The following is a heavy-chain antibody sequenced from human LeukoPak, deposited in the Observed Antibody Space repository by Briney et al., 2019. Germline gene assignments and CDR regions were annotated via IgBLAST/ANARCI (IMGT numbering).Heavy chain of an antibody. D-gene: IGHD6-6*01. Sequence: SETLSLTCTVSGGSISSYYWSWIRQPAGKGLEWIGRIYTSGSTNYNPSLKSQVTMSVDTSKNQFSLKLSSVTAADTAVYYCARVYSIAARPTYYYYMDVWGKGTTVTVSS. CDR3: ARVYSIAARPTYYYYMDV. J-gene: IGHJ6*03. CDR1: GGSISSYY. V-gene: IGHV4-4*07. CDR2: IYTSGST.